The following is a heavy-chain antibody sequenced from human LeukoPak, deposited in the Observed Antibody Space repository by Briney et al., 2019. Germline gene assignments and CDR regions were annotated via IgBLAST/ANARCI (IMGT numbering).Heavy chain of an antibody. CDR3: ARGSYYGSGFLFDY. J-gene: IGHJ4*02. V-gene: IGHV1-8*01. Sequence: GASVKVSCKASGYTFTSYDINWVRQATGQGLERKGWMNPNSGNTGYAQKFQGRVTMTRNTSISTAYMELSSLRSEDTAVYYCARGSYYGSGFLFDYWGQGTLVTVSS. CDR2: MNPNSGNT. D-gene: IGHD3-10*01. CDR1: GYTFTSYD.